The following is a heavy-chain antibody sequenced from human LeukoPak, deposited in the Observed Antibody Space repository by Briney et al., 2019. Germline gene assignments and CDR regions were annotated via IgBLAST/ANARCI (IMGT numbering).Heavy chain of an antibody. J-gene: IGHJ4*02. CDR1: GFTFSSYS. CDR2: ISSSSSTI. V-gene: IGHV3-48*01. D-gene: IGHD3-22*01. CDR3: ARDMSGYYRGSDY. Sequence: GGSLRLSCAASGFTFSSYSMNWVRQAPGKGLKWVSYISSSSSTIYYADSVTGRFTIYRVNAKNSLYLQMNSLRAEDTAVYYCARDMSGYYRGSDYWGQGTLVTVSS.